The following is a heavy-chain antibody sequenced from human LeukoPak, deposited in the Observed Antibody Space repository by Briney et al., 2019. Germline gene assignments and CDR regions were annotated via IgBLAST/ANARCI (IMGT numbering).Heavy chain of an antibody. CDR3: ASSRGYSYGHPVAFDI. J-gene: IGHJ3*02. V-gene: IGHV4-34*01. Sequence: SETLSLTCAVYGGSFSGYYWSWIRQPPGEGLEWIGEINHSGSTNYNPSLKSRVTISVDTSKNQFSLKLSSVTAADTAVYYCASSRGYSYGHPVAFDIWGQGTMVTVSS. D-gene: IGHD5-18*01. CDR2: INHSGST. CDR1: GGSFSGYY.